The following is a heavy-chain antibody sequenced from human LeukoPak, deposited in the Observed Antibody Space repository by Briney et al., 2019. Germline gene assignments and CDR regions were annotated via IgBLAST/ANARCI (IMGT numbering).Heavy chain of an antibody. D-gene: IGHD6-6*01. CDR2: ISSSSSYI. J-gene: IGHJ4*02. CDR1: GFTFSSYS. Sequence: GGSLRLSCAASGFTFSSYSMNWVRRAPGKGLEWVSSISSSSSYIYYADSVKGRFTISRDNAKNSLYLQMNSLRAEDTAVYYCARGMYSSSSPFDYWGQGTLVTVSS. V-gene: IGHV3-21*01. CDR3: ARGMYSSSSPFDY.